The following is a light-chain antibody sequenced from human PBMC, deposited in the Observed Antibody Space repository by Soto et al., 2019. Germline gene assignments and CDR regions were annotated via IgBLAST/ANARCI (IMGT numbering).Light chain of an antibody. CDR2: VNS. V-gene: IGLV1-40*01. CDR3: QSYDSSLSAGV. J-gene: IGLJ3*02. Sequence: QSVLTQPPSVSGAPGQRVTISCTESSSNIGAGYDVHWYQQLPGTAPKLLIYVNSNRPSGVPDRFSGSKSGTSASLAITGLQAEDEADYYCQSYDSSLSAGVFGGGTKLTVL. CDR1: SSNIGAGYD.